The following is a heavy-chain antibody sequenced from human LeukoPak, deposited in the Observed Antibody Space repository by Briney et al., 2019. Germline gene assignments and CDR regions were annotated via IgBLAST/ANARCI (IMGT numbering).Heavy chain of an antibody. CDR1: GFTFSSNW. Sequence: GGSLRLSCATSGFTFSSNWMSWVRQAPGKGLEWVATIQPDRNEKHYVDSVKGRFTVSRDNAKNSLYLQMNSLRAEDTALYYCARDDSDCWGQGTLVTVSS. J-gene: IGHJ4*02. CDR3: ARDDSDC. CDR2: IQPDRNEK. V-gene: IGHV3-7*01.